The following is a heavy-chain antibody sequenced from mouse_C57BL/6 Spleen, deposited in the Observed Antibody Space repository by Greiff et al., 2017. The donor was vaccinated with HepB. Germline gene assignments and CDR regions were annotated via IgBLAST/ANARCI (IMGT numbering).Heavy chain of an antibody. Sequence: VQLQQPGAELVMPGASVKLSCKASGYTFTSYWMHWVKQRPGQGLEWIGDIDPSDSYINSNQKFKGKSTFTVDKSSSASYMQLSSLTSEDSAFYYCARGGDGYDEGYWGQGTTLTVSS. J-gene: IGHJ2*01. V-gene: IGHV1-69*01. D-gene: IGHD2-2*01. CDR2: IDPSDSYI. CDR3: ARGGDGYDEGY. CDR1: GYTFTSYW.